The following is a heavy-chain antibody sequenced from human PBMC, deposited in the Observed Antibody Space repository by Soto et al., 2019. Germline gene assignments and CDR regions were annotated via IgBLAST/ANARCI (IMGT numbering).Heavy chain of an antibody. J-gene: IGHJ4*02. D-gene: IGHD6-13*01. V-gene: IGHV1-24*01. CDR2: FDPEDGET. Sequence: ASVKVSCKVSGYTLTELSMHWVRQAPGKGLEWMGGFDPEDGETIYAQKFQGRVTMTEDTSTDTAYMELSSLRSEDTAVYYRATDVVGSSWDDFDYWGQGTLVTVSS. CDR1: GYTLTELS. CDR3: ATDVVGSSWDDFDY.